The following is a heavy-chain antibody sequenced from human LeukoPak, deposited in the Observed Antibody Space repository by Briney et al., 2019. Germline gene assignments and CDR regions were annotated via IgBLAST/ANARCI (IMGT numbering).Heavy chain of an antibody. CDR1: GGSFSGYY. D-gene: IGHD3-10*01. CDR3: ARRSPRGRGGSSGSRPFDY. V-gene: IGHV4-34*01. J-gene: IGHJ4*02. CDR2: INHSGST. Sequence: SETLSLTCAVYGGSFSGYYWSWIRQPPGKGLEWIGEINHSGSTNYNPSLKSRVTISVDTSKNQFSLKLSSVTAADTAVYYCARRSPRGRGGSSGSRPFDYWGQGTLVTVYS.